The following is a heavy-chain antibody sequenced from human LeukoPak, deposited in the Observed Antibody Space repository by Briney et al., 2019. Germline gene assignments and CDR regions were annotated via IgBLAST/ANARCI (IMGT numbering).Heavy chain of an antibody. CDR2: ISGSGGST. CDR1: GFTFSSYA. Sequence: PGGSLRLSCAVSGFTFSSYAMSWVRQAPGKGLEWVSAISGSGGSTYYADSVKGRFTISRDSSKNTLYLQMNSLRAEDTAVYYCAKDRGSSWYSLYPFDYWGQGTLVTVSS. CDR3: AKDRGSSWYSLYPFDY. J-gene: IGHJ4*02. V-gene: IGHV3-23*01. D-gene: IGHD6-13*01.